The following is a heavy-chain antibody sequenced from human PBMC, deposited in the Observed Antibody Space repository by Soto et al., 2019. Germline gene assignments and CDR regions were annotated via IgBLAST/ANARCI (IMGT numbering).Heavy chain of an antibody. J-gene: IGHJ6*02. V-gene: IGHV4-31*03. Sequence: QVQLQESGPGLVKPSQTLSLTCSVSDASISSGGYYWNWIRQHPGKGLEWIGYIYYSGTTYYNPSLKSRVTISVDTSKNQFSLKLSSVTAADTAVYYCAASCVGCGGFNYYGMDVWGQGTTVTVSS. CDR1: DASISSGGYY. CDR2: IYYSGTT. D-gene: IGHD2-21*01. CDR3: AASCVGCGGFNYYGMDV.